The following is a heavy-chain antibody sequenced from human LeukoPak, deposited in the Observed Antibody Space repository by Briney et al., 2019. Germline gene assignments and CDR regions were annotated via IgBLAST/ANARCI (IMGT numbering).Heavy chain of an antibody. CDR2: IYYSGST. J-gene: IGHJ4*02. CDR1: SGSIRTSY. CDR3: ARAPHPDFFDD. Sequence: SETLSLTCTVSSGSIRTSYCSWIRQPPGKGLEWIGYIYYSGSTNYNPSLKSRVTISVDTSRNQFSLKLSSVTAADTAVYYCARAPHPDFFDDWGQGTLVTVSS. V-gene: IGHV4-59*01.